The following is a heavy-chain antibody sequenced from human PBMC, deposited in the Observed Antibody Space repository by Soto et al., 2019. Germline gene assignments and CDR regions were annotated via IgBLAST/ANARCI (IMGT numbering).Heavy chain of an antibody. CDR1: GFTFSRYW. CDR2: IKQDGSAK. D-gene: IGHD6-13*01. Sequence: GGSLRLSCAASGFTFSRYWMTWVRQAPGKGLEWVANIKQDGSAKNYVDSVKGRFTISRDNAENSLYLQMHSLRADDTAVYYCARHGEQQLGYGMTSGAKGPRSPSP. J-gene: IGHJ6*02. CDR3: ARHGEQQLGYGMTS. V-gene: IGHV3-7*03.